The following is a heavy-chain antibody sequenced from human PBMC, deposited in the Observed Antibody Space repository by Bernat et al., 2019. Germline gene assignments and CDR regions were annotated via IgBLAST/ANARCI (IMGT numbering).Heavy chain of an antibody. Sequence: QLQLQESDPGLVKPSETLSLTCTVPGGSISSSSYYWGWIRQPPGKGLEWSGSIYYSGSTYYNPSLKSRVTISVDTSTTQFSLKLSSVTAADTAVYYAARLSEYSSGWFYFDYWGQGTLVTVSS. CDR2: IYYSGST. J-gene: IGHJ4*02. CDR1: GGSISSSSYY. CDR3: ARLSEYSSGWFYFDY. D-gene: IGHD6-19*01. V-gene: IGHV4-39*01.